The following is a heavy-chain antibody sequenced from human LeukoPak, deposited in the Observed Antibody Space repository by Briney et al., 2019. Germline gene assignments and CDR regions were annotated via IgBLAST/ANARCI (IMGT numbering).Heavy chain of an antibody. CDR1: LFTFSSYA. Sequence: PGGSLRLSCAASLFTFSSYAMSWVRQAAGKGLEGVSAISGSGGSKYYADAVKGQFTISIDNSKNTLYLQMNSLRAGDTAVYYCAKGPIVVVVYFDYWGQGTLVTVSS. J-gene: IGHJ4*02. CDR2: ISGSGGSK. CDR3: AKGPIVVVVYFDY. D-gene: IGHD2-15*01. V-gene: IGHV3-23*01.